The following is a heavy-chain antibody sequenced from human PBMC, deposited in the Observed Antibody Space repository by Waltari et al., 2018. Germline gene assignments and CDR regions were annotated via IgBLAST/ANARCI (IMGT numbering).Heavy chain of an antibody. CDR2: TYYRSKWYN. CDR1: GDSVSSNNPP. J-gene: IGHJ4*02. Sequence: QVQLQQSGPGLVKPSQTLSLTCAISGDSVSSNNPPLHCTRQSPSRGLEWLGRTYYRSKWYNDYAVSVKSRITINPDTSKNQFSLQLNSVTPEDTAVYYCARTEPGGLFDSWGQGTLVTVSS. D-gene: IGHD3-16*01. V-gene: IGHV6-1*01. CDR3: ARTEPGGLFDS.